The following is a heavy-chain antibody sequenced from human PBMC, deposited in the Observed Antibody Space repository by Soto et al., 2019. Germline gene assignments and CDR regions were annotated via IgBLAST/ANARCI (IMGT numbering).Heavy chain of an antibody. CDR3: ARFVRHQLPTIDF. V-gene: IGHV1-8*01. CDR1: GYTFTSYD. D-gene: IGHD2-2*01. Sequence: QVQLVQSGAEVKEPGASVRVSCKASGYTFTSYDINWVRQATGQGLEWMAWMNPESRNTGYAQKFQGRVTMTRDTSISTAYMELTSLRSEDTAVYYCARFVRHQLPTIDFWGQGTLVTVSS. J-gene: IGHJ4*02. CDR2: MNPESRNT.